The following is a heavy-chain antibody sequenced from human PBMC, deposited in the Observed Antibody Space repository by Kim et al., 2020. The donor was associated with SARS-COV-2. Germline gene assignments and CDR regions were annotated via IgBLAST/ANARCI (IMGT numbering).Heavy chain of an antibody. Sequence: GGSLRLSCAASGFTFSSYDMHWVRQATGKGLEWVSAIGTAGDTYYPGSVKGRFTISRENAKNSLYLQMNSLRAGDTAVYYCARAGAATQPYWYFDLWGRGTLVTVSS. CDR3: ARAGAATQPYWYFDL. CDR2: IGTAGDT. D-gene: IGHD2-15*01. J-gene: IGHJ2*01. CDR1: GFTFSSYD. V-gene: IGHV3-13*01.